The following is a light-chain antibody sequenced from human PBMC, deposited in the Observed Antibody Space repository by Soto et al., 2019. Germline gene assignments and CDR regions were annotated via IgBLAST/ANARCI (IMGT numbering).Light chain of an antibody. Sequence: QSVLTQPASVSGSPGQSITISCTGTSSDVGGYNYVSWYQQHPGKAPKLMIYDVSNRPSGVSNRCSGSKSGNTASLTISGLQAEDEADYYCSSYTSSSTALVFGGGTKLTVL. CDR2: DVS. CDR3: SSYTSSSTALV. V-gene: IGLV2-14*01. CDR1: SSDVGGYNY. J-gene: IGLJ3*02.